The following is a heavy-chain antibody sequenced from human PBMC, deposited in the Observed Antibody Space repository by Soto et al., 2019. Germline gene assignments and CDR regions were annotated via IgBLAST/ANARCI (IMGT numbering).Heavy chain of an antibody. CDR2: INSDGSST. CDR1: GFTFSSYW. CDR3: ARDGYYDFWSGNYYYYYYGMDV. J-gene: IGHJ6*02. V-gene: IGHV3-74*01. Sequence: PWGSLRLSCAASGFTFSSYWMHWVRQAPGKGLVWVSRINSDGSSTSYADSVKGRFTISRDNAKNTLYLQMNSLRAEDTAVYYCARDGYYDFWSGNYYYYYYGMDVWGQGTTVTVSS. D-gene: IGHD3-3*01.